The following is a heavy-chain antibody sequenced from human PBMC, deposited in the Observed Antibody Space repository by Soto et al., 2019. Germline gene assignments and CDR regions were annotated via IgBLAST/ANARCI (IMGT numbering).Heavy chain of an antibody. CDR1: GLTLTDAW. V-gene: IGHV3-15*07. D-gene: IGHD3-22*01. Sequence: EVQLVESGGGLVKPGESLRLSCTASGLTLTDAWMKWVRQAPGNGLEWVGRLKSKTNGGTADYAAPVIGIFTILRDDSKNMLYLQMNSLKTEDTAVYYCAYYRDSSAVQFDSWGQGTLVTVSS. J-gene: IGHJ4*02. CDR2: LKSKTNGGTA. CDR3: AYYRDSSAVQFDS.